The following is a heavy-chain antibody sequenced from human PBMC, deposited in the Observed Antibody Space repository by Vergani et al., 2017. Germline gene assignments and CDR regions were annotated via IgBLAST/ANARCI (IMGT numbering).Heavy chain of an antibody. CDR3: GRPRVEGDYYYGMDV. J-gene: IGHJ6*02. CDR1: GGSISSSSYY. D-gene: IGHD3-10*01. V-gene: IGHV4-39*01. Sequence: QLQLQESGPGLVKPSETLSLTCTVSGGSISSSSYYWGWIRQPPGKGLEWIGSIYYSVSNYYNPSLTSRVTISVDTSKNQFTLKLSSVTAADTAVYYCGRPRVEGDYYYGMDVWGQGTTVTVSS. CDR2: IYYSVSN.